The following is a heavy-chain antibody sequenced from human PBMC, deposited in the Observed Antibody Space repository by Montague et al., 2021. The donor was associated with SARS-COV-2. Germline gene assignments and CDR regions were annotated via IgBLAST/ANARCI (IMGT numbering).Heavy chain of an antibody. V-gene: IGHV2-70*01. D-gene: IGHD3-3*01. CDR3: ARSFSIFGVVIIPAYFDY. CDR1: GFSLSTSGMC. Sequence: PALVTPTQTLTLTCTFSGFSLSTSGMCASWIRQPPGKALEWLALIDWDDDKYYSTSLKTRLTISKDTSKNQVVLTMTNMDPVDTATYYCARSFSIFGVVIIPAYFDYWGQGTLVTVSS. J-gene: IGHJ4*02. CDR2: IDWDDDK.